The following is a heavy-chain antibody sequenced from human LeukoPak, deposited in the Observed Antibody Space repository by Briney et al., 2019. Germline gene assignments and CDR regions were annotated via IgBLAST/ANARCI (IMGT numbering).Heavy chain of an antibody. CDR1: GGSLTNYY. CDR3: AATMVRGVHTHFDY. Sequence: SETLSLTFTVHGGSLTNYYWSWIRQPPGKGLEWIGYVYYSGSTNYNPSLKSRVTISVDTSKNQFSLKLSSVTAADTAVYYCAATMVRGVHTHFDYWGQGTLVTVSS. V-gene: IGHV4-59*08. CDR2: VYYSGST. J-gene: IGHJ4*02. D-gene: IGHD3-10*01.